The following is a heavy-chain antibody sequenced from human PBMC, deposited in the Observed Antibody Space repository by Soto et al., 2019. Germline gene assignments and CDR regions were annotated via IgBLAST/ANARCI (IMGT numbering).Heavy chain of an antibody. CDR3: AIGGSSDWHSTYCDP. V-gene: IGHV3-30-3*01. D-gene: IGHD6-19*01. Sequence: QVQLVESGGGVVQPGKSLRLSCAASGFVFTSYAIHWVRQAPGKGLEWVALISYNGINKYYADSVKGRFTISRDNSNNTLYLPMNSLRGEDTAMYYCAIGGSSDWHSTYCDPWCQGTLVTVSS. CDR2: ISYNGINK. CDR1: GFVFTSYA. J-gene: IGHJ5*02.